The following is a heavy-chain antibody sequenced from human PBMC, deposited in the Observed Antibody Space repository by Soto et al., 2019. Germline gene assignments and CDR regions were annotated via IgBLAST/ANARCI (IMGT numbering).Heavy chain of an antibody. V-gene: IGHV1-8*01. J-gene: IGHJ4*02. CDR2: MNPKNGET. Sequence: GASVKVSCKASGYTFSTYDINWVRQAPGQGLEWMGWMNPKNGETGYAQKFQGRVIMTRDTSITTAYMELSSLRSEDTALYYCARLSRKAREPARAFLNWGQAALRTVS. CDR1: GYTFSTYD. CDR3: ARLSRKAREPARAFLN.